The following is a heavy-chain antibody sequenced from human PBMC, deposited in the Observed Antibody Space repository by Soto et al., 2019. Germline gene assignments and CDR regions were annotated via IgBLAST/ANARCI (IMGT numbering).Heavy chain of an antibody. Sequence: QVQLVESGGGLVKPGGSLRLSCAASGFTFSDYYMSWIRQAPGKGLEWVSYISSSGSTVYYADSVKGRFTISRDNAKNSLYLQMNSLRAEDTAVYYCASVDSSSSAYYYYYYMDVWGIGTTVTVSS. CDR1: GFTFSDYY. CDR2: ISSSGSTV. V-gene: IGHV3-11*01. D-gene: IGHD6-6*01. CDR3: ASVDSSSSAYYYYYYMDV. J-gene: IGHJ6*03.